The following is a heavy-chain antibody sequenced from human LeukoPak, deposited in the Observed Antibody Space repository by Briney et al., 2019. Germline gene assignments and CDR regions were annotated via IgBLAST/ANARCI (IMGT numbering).Heavy chain of an antibody. CDR2: ISGSGGST. CDR3: SGGGNSRWYFDY. J-gene: IGHJ4*02. V-gene: IGHV3-23*01. D-gene: IGHD4-23*01. CDR1: GFTFSSYA. Sequence: GGSLRLSCAASGFTFSSYAMSWVRQAPGKGLEWVSAISGSGGSTYYADSVKGRFTISRDNSKNTLYQQMNSLRAEDTAVYYCSGGGNSRWYFDYWGQGTLVTVSS.